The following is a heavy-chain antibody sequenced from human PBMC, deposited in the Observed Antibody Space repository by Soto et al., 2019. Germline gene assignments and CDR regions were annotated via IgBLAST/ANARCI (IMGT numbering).Heavy chain of an antibody. CDR1: GFSLSTSGVG. J-gene: IGHJ3*02. Sequence: QITLKESGPTLVKPTQTLTLTCTFSGFSLSTSGVGVGWIRQPPGKALEWLALIYWDDDKRYSPSLKSRLTITKDTSKNQVVLTMTNMDPVDTATYYCEHSGFHNWNLEWAFDIWGQGTMVTVSS. CDR3: EHSGFHNWNLEWAFDI. CDR2: IYWDDDK. D-gene: IGHD1-7*01. V-gene: IGHV2-5*02.